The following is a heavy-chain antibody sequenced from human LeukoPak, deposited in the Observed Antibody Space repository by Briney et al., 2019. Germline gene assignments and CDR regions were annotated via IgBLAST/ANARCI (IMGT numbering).Heavy chain of an antibody. V-gene: IGHV1-2*02. D-gene: IGHD2-2*01. CDR2: INPNSGGT. J-gene: IGHJ4*02. CDR3: ARVWKVAPARGWNY. Sequence: ASVKVSCKASGYTFTGYYMHWVRQAPGQGLEWMGWINPNSGGTNYAQKFQGRVTMTRDTSISTAYMELSRLRSDDTAVYYCARVWKVAPARGWNYWGQGTLVTVSS. CDR1: GYTFTGYY.